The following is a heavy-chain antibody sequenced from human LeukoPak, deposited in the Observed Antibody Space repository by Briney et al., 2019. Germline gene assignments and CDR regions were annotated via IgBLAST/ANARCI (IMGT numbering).Heavy chain of an antibody. D-gene: IGHD3/OR15-3a*01. V-gene: IGHV3-9*01. CDR3: AKDNGVTGYPLRTDLRS. J-gene: IGHJ4*02. Sequence: GGSLRLSCAASGFTFDDYAMHWVRQAPGKGLEWVSGISWNSGSIGYVDSVKGRFTISRDNAKNSLYLQMNSLRAEDTALYYCAKDNGVTGYPLRTDLRSWGQGTLVTVSS. CDR1: GFTFDDYA. CDR2: ISWNSGSI.